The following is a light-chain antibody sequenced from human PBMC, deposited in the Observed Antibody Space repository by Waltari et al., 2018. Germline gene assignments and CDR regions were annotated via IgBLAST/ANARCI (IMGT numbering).Light chain of an antibody. CDR2: KAS. CDR3: QQYNSYSLLT. J-gene: IGKJ4*01. CDR1: QSISNW. V-gene: IGKV1-5*03. Sequence: DIQMTQSPSTLSASVGDRVTITCRASQSISNWLAWYQQKPGKAPKLLLYKASTLGSGVPSRFSGSGSGTEFTLTISSLQPDDFATYYCQQYNSYSLLTFGGGTKVEIK.